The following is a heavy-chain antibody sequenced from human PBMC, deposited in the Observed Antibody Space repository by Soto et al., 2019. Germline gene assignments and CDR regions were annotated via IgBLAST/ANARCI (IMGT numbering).Heavy chain of an antibody. CDR3: ASDRFCSGGTCSRYYYYYYGMDV. D-gene: IGHD2-15*01. CDR2: ISATGSTI. V-gene: IGHV3-11*01. CDR1: GFTFSNYY. J-gene: IGHJ6*02. Sequence: PGWSLRLSCAASGFTFSNYYMTWVRQAPGKGLEWVSCISATGSTIYYADSVKGRFTVSRDNAKNSLYLQMNSLRAEDTAVYYCASDRFCSGGTCSRYYYYYYGMDVWGQGPTVTVSS.